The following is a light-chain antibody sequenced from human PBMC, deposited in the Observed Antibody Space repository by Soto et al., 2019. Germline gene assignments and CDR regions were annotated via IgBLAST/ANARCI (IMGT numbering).Light chain of an antibody. Sequence: AIQLTQSPSSLSASVGDRVTITCRASQGISSALAWYQQKPGKAPKLLIYDASSLESGVPSRFSGSGSDTELTLTMTNLQPDDFATYHCQQYNRYSLTFGGGTKVEIK. CDR2: DAS. CDR1: QGISSA. V-gene: IGKV1-13*02. J-gene: IGKJ4*01. CDR3: QQYNRYSLT.